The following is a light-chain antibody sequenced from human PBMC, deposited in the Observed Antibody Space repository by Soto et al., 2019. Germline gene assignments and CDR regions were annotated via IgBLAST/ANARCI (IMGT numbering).Light chain of an antibody. Sequence: QSALTQPASVSGYPGQSITISCTGTSSDVGSYNLVSWYQQHPGKAPKLMIYEGSKRPSGVSNRFSGSKSGNTASLTISGLQAEDEADYSFCSYAGSSSVFGGGTKVTVL. V-gene: IGLV2-23*01. CDR1: SSDVGSYNL. J-gene: IGLJ2*01. CDR3: CSYAGSSSV. CDR2: EGS.